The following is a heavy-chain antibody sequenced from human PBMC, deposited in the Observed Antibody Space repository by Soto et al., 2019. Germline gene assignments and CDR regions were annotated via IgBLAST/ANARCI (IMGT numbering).Heavy chain of an antibody. J-gene: IGHJ4*02. CDR1: GYAFTTYG. D-gene: IGHD6-25*01. CDR3: AREGRLGY. CDR2: ISAYNGNR. V-gene: IGHV1-18*01. Sequence: QVRLVQSGAEVRQPGASVKVSCTASGYAFTTYGFSWVRQAPGQGLEWMGWISAYNGNRNYAQKFQGRVTMTTDTSTSTAYMELRNLSSDDTAIYYCAREGRLGYWGQGTLVTVSS.